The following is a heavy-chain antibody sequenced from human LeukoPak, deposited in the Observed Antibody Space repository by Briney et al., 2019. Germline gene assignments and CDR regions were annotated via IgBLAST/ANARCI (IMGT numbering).Heavy chain of an antibody. V-gene: IGHV4-39*07. CDR2: INHSGST. J-gene: IGHJ6*02. Sequence: PSETLSLTCTVSGGSISSSSYYWSWIRQPPGKGLEWIGEINHSGSTNYNPSLKSRVTISVDTSKNQFSLKLSSVTAADTAVYYCARDPYGSGSYAPSYYYYGMDVWGQGTTVTVSS. D-gene: IGHD3-10*01. CDR3: ARDPYGSGSYAPSYYYYGMDV. CDR1: GGSISSSSYY.